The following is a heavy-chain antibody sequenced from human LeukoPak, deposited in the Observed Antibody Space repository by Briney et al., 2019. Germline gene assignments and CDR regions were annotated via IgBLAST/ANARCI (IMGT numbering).Heavy chain of an antibody. D-gene: IGHD1-26*01. J-gene: IGHJ4*02. CDR1: GFTFSSYW. CDR2: IKQDGSEK. CDR3: AKDRFAGRFGAFDY. V-gene: IGHV3-7*01. Sequence: GRSLRLSCAASGFTFSSYWMSWVRQAPGKGLEWVANIKQDGSEKYYVDSVKGRFTISRDNAKNSLYLQMNSLRAEDTAVYYCAKDRFAGRFGAFDYWGQGTLVTVSS.